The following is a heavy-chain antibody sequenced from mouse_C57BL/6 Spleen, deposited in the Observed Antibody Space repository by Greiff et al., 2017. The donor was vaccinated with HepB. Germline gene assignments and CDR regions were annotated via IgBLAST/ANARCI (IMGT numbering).Heavy chain of an antibody. CDR3: ARDTDYAMDY. CDR1: GYSITSGYY. J-gene: IGHJ4*01. CDR2: ISYDGSN. Sequence: EVKLQESGPGLVKPSQSLSLTCSVTGYSITSGYYWNWIRKFPGNKLEWMGYISYDGSNNYNPSLKNRISITRDTSKNQFFLKLNSVTTEDTATYYCARDTDYAMDYWGQGTSVTVSS. V-gene: IGHV3-6*01.